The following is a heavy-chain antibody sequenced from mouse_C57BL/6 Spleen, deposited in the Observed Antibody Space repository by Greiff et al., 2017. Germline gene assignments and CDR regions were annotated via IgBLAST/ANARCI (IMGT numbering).Heavy chain of an antibody. CDR3: TRRGLFDY. CDR1: GYTFTDYE. J-gene: IGHJ2*01. Sequence: QVHVKQSGAELVRPGASVTLSCKASGYTFTDYEMHWVKQTPVHGLEWIGAIDPETGGTAYNQKFKGKAILTADKSSSTAYMELRSLTSEDSAVYYCTRRGLFDYWGQGTTLTVSS. CDR2: IDPETGGT. V-gene: IGHV1-15*01.